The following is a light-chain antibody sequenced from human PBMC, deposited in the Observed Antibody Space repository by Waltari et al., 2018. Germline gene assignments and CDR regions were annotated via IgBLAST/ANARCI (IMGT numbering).Light chain of an antibody. V-gene: IGLV2-14*03. J-gene: IGLJ1*01. CDR2: DVS. CDR3: SSYTSSYTYV. Sequence: QSALTQPPSVSGSPGQSITISCTGTSSDVGGYNYVSWYQQHPGKAPKFMIYDVSNRPSGVSNRFSGSKSGNTASLTISGLQAEDEADYYCSSYTSSYTYVFGTGTKVTVL. CDR1: SSDVGGYNY.